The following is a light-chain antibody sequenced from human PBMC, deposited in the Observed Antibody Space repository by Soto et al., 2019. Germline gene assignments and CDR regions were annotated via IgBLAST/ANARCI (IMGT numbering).Light chain of an antibody. Sequence: QSALTQPASVSGSPGQSIAMSCTGTSSDVGAYDFVSWYQQHPGKAPKLLIYDVNNRPSGISSRFSGSKSGNTASLTISGLQAEDEAEYYSSSYTTGSAEVFGTGTKVTVL. J-gene: IGLJ1*01. CDR3: SSYTTGSAEV. CDR1: SSDVGAYDF. CDR2: DVN. V-gene: IGLV2-14*03.